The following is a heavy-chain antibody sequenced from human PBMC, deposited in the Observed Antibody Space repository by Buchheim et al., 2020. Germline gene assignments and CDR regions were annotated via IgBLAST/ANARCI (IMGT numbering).Heavy chain of an antibody. V-gene: IGHV4-59*01. CDR3: ARDDSYGDDAFDI. Sequence: QVQLQESGPGLVKPSETLSLTCTVSGGSISSYYWSWIRQPPGKGLEWIGYIYYSGSTNYNPSLKSRVTISVDTSKNQFSLKLSSVTAADTAVYYCARDDSYGDDAFDIWGQGT. J-gene: IGHJ3*02. CDR1: GGSISSYY. CDR2: IYYSGST. D-gene: IGHD5-18*01.